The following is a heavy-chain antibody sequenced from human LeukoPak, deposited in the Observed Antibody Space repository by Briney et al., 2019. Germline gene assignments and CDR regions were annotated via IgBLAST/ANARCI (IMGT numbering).Heavy chain of an antibody. Sequence: ASVKVSCKASGYTFNSSYMHWVRQAPGQGLEWMGIINPSDDSTRYAQKFQGRVTMTKDTSTNTVYMHLSSLSSDDTAVYYCARSRYFDVDAFDIWGQGTMVTVSS. V-gene: IGHV1-46*02. CDR3: ARSRYFDVDAFDI. D-gene: IGHD3-9*01. CDR1: GYTFNSSY. J-gene: IGHJ3*02. CDR2: INPSDDST.